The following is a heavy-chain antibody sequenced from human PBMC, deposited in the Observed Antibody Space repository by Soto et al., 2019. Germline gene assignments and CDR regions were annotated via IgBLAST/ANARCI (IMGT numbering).Heavy chain of an antibody. J-gene: IGHJ4*02. CDR1: GFNFSSYN. V-gene: IGHV3-21*01. CDR2: ISGGSSYI. Sequence: EVQLVESGGGLVKPGGSLRLSCAASGFNFSSYNMNWVRQAPGRGLEWVSSISGGSSYIYYTDSMKGRFTISRDNSKNSLYLQMNSLRAEDTAVYYCAGDLQYWGQGTLVTVSS. CDR3: AGDLQY.